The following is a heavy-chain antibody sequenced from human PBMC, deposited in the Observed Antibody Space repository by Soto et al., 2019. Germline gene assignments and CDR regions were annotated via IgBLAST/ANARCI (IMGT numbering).Heavy chain of an antibody. CDR2: ISSSGSYI. CDR1: GFTFSSYS. D-gene: IGHD1-7*01. CDR3: VRATKTGTTNFDC. V-gene: IGHV3-21*04. Sequence: GGSLRLSCAASGFTFSSYSMNWVRQAPGKGLEWVSSISSSGSYIYYADSVKGRFTISRDNAKNSLYLQMNSLKIEDTALYYCVRATKTGTTNFDCWGQGTLVTVS. J-gene: IGHJ4*02.